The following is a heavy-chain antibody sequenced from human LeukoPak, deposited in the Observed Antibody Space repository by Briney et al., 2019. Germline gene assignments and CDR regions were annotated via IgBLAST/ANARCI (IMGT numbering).Heavy chain of an antibody. J-gene: IGHJ4*02. Sequence: PSETLSLTCAVSGGSISSSTNWWSWVRQPPGKGLEWIGEIYHSGGTNYNPSLKSRITISVDKSQNQFSLKVNSLTAADTAVYYCARIDSSVAYWGQGTLVTVSS. CDR3: ARIDSSVAY. D-gene: IGHD6-25*01. CDR2: IYHSGGT. CDR1: GGSISSSTNW. V-gene: IGHV4-4*02.